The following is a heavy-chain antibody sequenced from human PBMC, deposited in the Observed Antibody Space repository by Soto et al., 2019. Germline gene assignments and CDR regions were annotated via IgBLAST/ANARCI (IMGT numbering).Heavy chain of an antibody. J-gene: IGHJ5*02. Sequence: PSETLSLTCAVSGYSISSGYYWGWIRQPPGKGLEWIGSIYHSGSTYYNPSLKSRVTISVDTSKNQFSLKLSSVTAEDTAIYFCAIGRRKTSGSNTWFDPWGRGTQVTVSS. CDR1: GYSISSGYY. D-gene: IGHD2-15*01. CDR3: AIGRRKTSGSNTWFDP. V-gene: IGHV4-38-2*01. CDR2: IYHSGST.